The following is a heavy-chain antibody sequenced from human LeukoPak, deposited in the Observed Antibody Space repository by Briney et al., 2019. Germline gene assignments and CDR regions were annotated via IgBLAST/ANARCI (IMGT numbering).Heavy chain of an antibody. V-gene: IGHV4-39*01. J-gene: IGHJ4*02. Sequence: SETLSLTCTVSGGSISSSSYYWGWIRQPPGKGLEWIGSIYYSGSTYYNPSLKSRVTISVDTSKNQFSLKLSSVTAADTAVYYCATRSPIVMGGLETFDYWGQGTLVTVSS. D-gene: IGHD2-21*01. CDR1: GGSISSSSYY. CDR3: ATRSPIVMGGLETFDY. CDR2: IYYSGST.